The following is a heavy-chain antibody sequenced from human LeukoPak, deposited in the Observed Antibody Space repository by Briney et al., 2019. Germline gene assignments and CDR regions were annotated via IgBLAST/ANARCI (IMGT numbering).Heavy chain of an antibody. V-gene: IGHV3-7*03. J-gene: IGHJ4*02. Sequence: GGSLRLFCAASGFTFRSYWMSWVRRAPGRGVEWVANIKQDGCEKYYVDSVKGRFTISRDNAKNSLYLQMNSLRAEDTAVYYCATLVYGDLPFDYWGQGTLVTVSS. CDR1: GFTFRSYW. CDR3: ATLVYGDLPFDY. D-gene: IGHD4-17*01. CDR2: IKQDGCEK.